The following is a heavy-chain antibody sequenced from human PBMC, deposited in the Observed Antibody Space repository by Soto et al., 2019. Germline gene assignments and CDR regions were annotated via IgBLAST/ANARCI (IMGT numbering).Heavy chain of an antibody. CDR1: GFSLTTSGVG. V-gene: IGHV2-5*02. CDR2: IYWDDAK. D-gene: IGHD3-3*01. CDR3: AHRILRTVFGLVTTTAIYFDF. Sequence: QITLNESGPTVVKPAETLTLTCTFSGFSLTTSGVGVGWIRQSPGNSPEWLALIYWDDAKGYSASLKTMLTITKDTSKNQVVMTMASVDPAATATYYCAHRILRTVFGLVTTTAIYFDFWGQGTPVVVSS. J-gene: IGHJ4*02.